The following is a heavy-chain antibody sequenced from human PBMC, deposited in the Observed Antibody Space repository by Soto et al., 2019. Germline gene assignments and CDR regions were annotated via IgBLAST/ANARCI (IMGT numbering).Heavy chain of an antibody. CDR2: INTYTGNT. Sequence: QVQLVQSGAEVQRPGASVKVSCKASGYTFTSYGITWVRQAPGQGLEWMGWINTYTGNTKYAQTYQGRVTMTTDTASSTGYMERRSLSSDDTAGYCCARVKSLCGGIFPCDYWGQGALVAVCS. CDR1: GYTFTSYG. J-gene: IGHJ4*02. V-gene: IGHV1-18*01. CDR3: ARVKSLCGGIFPCDY. D-gene: IGHD3-10*01.